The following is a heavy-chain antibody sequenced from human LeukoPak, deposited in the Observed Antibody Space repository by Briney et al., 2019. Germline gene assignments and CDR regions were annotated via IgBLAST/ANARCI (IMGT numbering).Heavy chain of an antibody. D-gene: IGHD3-10*01. J-gene: IGHJ3*02. CDR1: GFTFSSYW. Sequence: GGSLRLSCAASGFTFSSYWMHWVRQAPGKGLVWVSRINSDGSITSYADSVKGRFTISRDNAKNTLYLQMNSLRAEDTAVYYCTRVRFNYGNDAFDIWGQGTMVTVSS. CDR3: TRVRFNYGNDAFDI. V-gene: IGHV3-74*01. CDR2: INSDGSIT.